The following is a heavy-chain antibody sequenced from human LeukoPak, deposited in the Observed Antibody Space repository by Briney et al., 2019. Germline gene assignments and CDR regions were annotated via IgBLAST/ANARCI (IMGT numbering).Heavy chain of an antibody. CDR1: GYSISSGYY. CDR2: IYHSGST. J-gene: IGHJ4*02. Sequence: SETLSLTCAVSGYSISSGYYWGWIRQPPGKGLEWIGSIYHSGSTYYNPSLKSRVTISVDTSKNQFSLKLSSVTAADTAVYYCARDLVYYDSSGYYAYYFDYWGQGTLVTVSS. D-gene: IGHD3-22*01. CDR3: ARDLVYYDSSGYYAYYFDY. V-gene: IGHV4-38-2*02.